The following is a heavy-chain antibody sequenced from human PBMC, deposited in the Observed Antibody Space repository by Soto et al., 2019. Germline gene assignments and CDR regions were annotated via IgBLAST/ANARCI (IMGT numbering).Heavy chain of an antibody. Sequence: SETLSLTCTVSGGSISSSSYYWGWIRQPPGKGLEWIGSIYYSGSTYYNPSLKSRVTISVDTSKNQFSLKLSSVTAADTAVYYCARLGYCTNGVCFISHYFDYWGQGTLLTV. V-gene: IGHV4-39*01. CDR2: IYYSGST. CDR3: ARLGYCTNGVCFISHYFDY. J-gene: IGHJ4*02. D-gene: IGHD2-8*01. CDR1: GGSISSSSYY.